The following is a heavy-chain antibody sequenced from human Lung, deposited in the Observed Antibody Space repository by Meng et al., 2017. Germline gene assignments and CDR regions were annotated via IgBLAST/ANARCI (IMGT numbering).Heavy chain of an antibody. D-gene: IGHD2-15*01. CDR1: GFTFSSYG. CDR3: ARGRVVVSATPSDY. Sequence: EVQLVESGGGLVKPGGSLRLSCAASGFTFSSYGMNWVCQASGKGLEWVSSISSSPTYADSVKGRFTISRDNAENSLYLQMNSLRVEDTAVYFCARGRVVVSATPSDYWGQGTLVTVSS. J-gene: IGHJ4*02. V-gene: IGHV3-21*01. CDR2: ISSSPT.